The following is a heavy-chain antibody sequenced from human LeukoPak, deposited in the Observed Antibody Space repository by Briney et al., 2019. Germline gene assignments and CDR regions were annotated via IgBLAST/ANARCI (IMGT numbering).Heavy chain of an antibody. CDR3: ARTYDSSGYFYDY. J-gene: IGHJ4*02. Sequence: TSETLSLTCTVSGGFINSYYWSWIRQPAGKGLEWIGRVYTSGITNYNPSLKSRITMSVDTSKNQFSLKLTSVTAADTAVYYCARTYDSSGYFYDYWGQGTLVTVSS. CDR1: GGFINSYY. V-gene: IGHV4-4*07. D-gene: IGHD3-22*01. CDR2: VYTSGIT.